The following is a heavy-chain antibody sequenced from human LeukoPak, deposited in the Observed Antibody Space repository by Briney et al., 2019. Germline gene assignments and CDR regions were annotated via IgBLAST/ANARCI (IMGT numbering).Heavy chain of an antibody. J-gene: IGHJ3*02. CDR2: IHYSGRT. CDR3: ARLLDNDSSGDPDTFDM. CDR1: GGSISRHF. V-gene: IGHV4-59*11. D-gene: IGHD3-22*01. Sequence: SETLSLTCSVSGGSISRHFWSCIRQPPGKGLEWIAFIHYSGRTKYNPSLQSRVTISIDTSENNFSLRLTSVTAADTAVYYCARLLDNDSSGDPDTFDMWGQGTVVSVSS.